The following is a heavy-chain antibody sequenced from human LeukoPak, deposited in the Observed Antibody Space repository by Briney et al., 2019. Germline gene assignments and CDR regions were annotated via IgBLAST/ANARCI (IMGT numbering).Heavy chain of an antibody. CDR2: ISSSSSYT. CDR3: ARGRGDCSSTSCYVSVYFDY. J-gene: IGHJ4*02. CDR1: AFTFSDYY. Sequence: GGSLRLYCAASAFTFSDYYMGWIRQAPGPGLEWVSYISSSSSYTNYADSVKGRFTISRDNSKTSLYLQMNSLRAEDTAVYYCARGRGDCSSTSCYVSVYFDYWGQGTLVTISS. V-gene: IGHV3-11*06. D-gene: IGHD2-2*01.